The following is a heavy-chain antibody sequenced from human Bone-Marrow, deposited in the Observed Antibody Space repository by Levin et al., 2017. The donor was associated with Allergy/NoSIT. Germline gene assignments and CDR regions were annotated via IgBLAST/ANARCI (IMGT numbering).Heavy chain of an antibody. D-gene: IGHD3-3*01. CDR2: IYPGDSDT. Sequence: GESLKISCKGSGYSFTSYWIGWVRQMPGKGLEWMGIIYPGDSDTRYSPSFQGQVTISADKSISTAYLQWSSLKASDTAMYYCARSYYDFWSGPTTNYYYYYGMDVWGQGTTVTVSS. V-gene: IGHV5-51*01. CDR3: ARSYYDFWSGPTTNYYYYYGMDV. CDR1: GYSFTSYW. J-gene: IGHJ6*02.